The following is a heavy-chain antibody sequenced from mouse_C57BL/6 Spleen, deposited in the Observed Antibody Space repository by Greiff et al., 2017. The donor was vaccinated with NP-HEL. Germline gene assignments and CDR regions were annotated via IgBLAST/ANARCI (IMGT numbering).Heavy chain of an antibody. CDR3: TRMGMTTVVATADY. CDR2: IDPETGGT. D-gene: IGHD1-1*01. CDR1: GYTFTDYE. J-gene: IGHJ2*01. Sequence: VQLQQSGAELVRPGASVTLSCKASGYTFTDYEMHWVKQTPVHGLEWIGAIDPETGGTAYNQKFKGKAILTADKSSSTAYMELRSLTSEDSAVYYCTRMGMTTVVATADYWGQGTTLTVSS. V-gene: IGHV1-15*01.